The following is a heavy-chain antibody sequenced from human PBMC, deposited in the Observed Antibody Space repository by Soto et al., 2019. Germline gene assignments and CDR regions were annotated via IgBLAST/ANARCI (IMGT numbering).Heavy chain of an antibody. D-gene: IGHD2-15*01. Sequence: GGSLRLSCAASGFTFSSYAMSWVRQAPGKGLEWVSAISGSGGSTYYADSVKGRFTISRDNSKNTLYLQMNSLRAEDTAVYYCATGYCSGGSCYSDDTQFDYWGQGTLVTAPQ. J-gene: IGHJ4*02. CDR1: GFTFSSYA. V-gene: IGHV3-23*01. CDR3: ATGYCSGGSCYSDDTQFDY. CDR2: ISGSGGST.